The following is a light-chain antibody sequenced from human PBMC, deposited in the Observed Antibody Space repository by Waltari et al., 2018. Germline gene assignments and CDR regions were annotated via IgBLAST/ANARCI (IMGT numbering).Light chain of an antibody. CDR1: QSLLYRDGNTY. Sequence: DVVMTQSPLSLAATLGQPASISCRSSQSLLYRDGNTYLNWFHQRPGQSPRRLIYQFSNRDSGVPNRFSGSGSGTDFTLTISRVEAEDVGIFFCMQGTQWPGTFGQGTKVEIK. V-gene: IGKV2-30*01. J-gene: IGKJ1*01. CDR2: QFS. CDR3: MQGTQWPGT.